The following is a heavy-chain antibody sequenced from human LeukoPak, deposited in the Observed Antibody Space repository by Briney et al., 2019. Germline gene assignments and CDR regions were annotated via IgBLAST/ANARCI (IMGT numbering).Heavy chain of an antibody. V-gene: IGHV3-21*01. Sequence: GGSLRLSCAASGFTFSSYSMNWVRQAPGKGLEWVSSISSSSSYIYYADSVKGRSTISRDNAKNSLYLQMNSLRAEDTAVYHCARVIHGYSYGDWGQGTLVTVSS. J-gene: IGHJ4*02. CDR3: ARVIHGYSYGD. CDR1: GFTFSSYS. D-gene: IGHD5-18*01. CDR2: ISSSSSYI.